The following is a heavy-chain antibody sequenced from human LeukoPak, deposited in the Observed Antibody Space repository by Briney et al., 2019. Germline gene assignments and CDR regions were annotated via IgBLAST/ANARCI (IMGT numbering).Heavy chain of an antibody. CDR1: GFTFSSYA. CDR3: AKAPGSSWYLGFDY. D-gene: IGHD6-13*01. V-gene: IGHV3-23*01. J-gene: IGHJ4*02. CDR2: ISGSGGST. Sequence: PGGSLRLSCAASGFTFSSYAMSWVRQAPGKGLEWVSTISGSGGSTYYADSVKGRFTISRDNSKNTLYLQMNSLRAEDTAVYYCAKAPGSSWYLGFDYWGQGTLVTVSS.